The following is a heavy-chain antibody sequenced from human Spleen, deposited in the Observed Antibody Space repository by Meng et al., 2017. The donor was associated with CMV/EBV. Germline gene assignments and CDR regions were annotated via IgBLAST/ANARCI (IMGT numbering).Heavy chain of an antibody. CDR3: AVIAVAGTGY. J-gene: IGHJ4*02. CDR1: GGSISSSSYY. V-gene: IGHV4-39*07. D-gene: IGHD6-19*01. Sequence: SETLSLTCTVSGGSISSSSYYWGWIRQPPGKGLEWIGSIYYSGSTYYNPSLKRRVTISVDTSKNQFSLKLSPVTAADTAVYYCAVIAVAGTGYWSQGTLGTVSS. CDR2: IYYSGST.